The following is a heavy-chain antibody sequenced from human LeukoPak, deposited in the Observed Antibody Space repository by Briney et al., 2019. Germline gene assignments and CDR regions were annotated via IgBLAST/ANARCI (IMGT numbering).Heavy chain of an antibody. CDR3: ARDLRQWLVQTNWFDP. CDR2: INPHSGGR. J-gene: IGHJ5*02. CDR1: GYTFTDYY. D-gene: IGHD6-19*01. Sequence: ASVKVSCKASGYTFTDYYIHWVRQAPGQGLEWMGWINPHSGGRNLAQKFQGRVTMTRDMSTSTVYMELSSLRSEDTAVYYCARDLRQWLVQTNWFDPWGQGTLVTVSS. V-gene: IGHV1-2*02.